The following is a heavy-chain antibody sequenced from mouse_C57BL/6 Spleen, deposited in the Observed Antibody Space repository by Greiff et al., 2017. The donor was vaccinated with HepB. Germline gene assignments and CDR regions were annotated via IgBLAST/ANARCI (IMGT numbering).Heavy chain of an antibody. V-gene: IGHV5-6*01. CDR3: ARQEGSSYRSFDY. Sequence: EVMLVESGGDLVKPGGSLKLSCAASGFTFSSYGMSWVRQTPDKRLEWVATISSGGSYTYYPDSVKGRFTISRDNAKNTLYLQMSSLKSEDTAMYYCARQEGSSYRSFDYWGQGTTLTVSS. D-gene: IGHD1-1*01. CDR1: GFTFSSYG. CDR2: ISSGGSYT. J-gene: IGHJ2*01.